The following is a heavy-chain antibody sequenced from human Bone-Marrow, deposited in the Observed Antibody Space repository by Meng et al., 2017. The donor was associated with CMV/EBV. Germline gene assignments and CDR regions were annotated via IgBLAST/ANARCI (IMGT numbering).Heavy chain of an antibody. J-gene: IGHJ6*01. CDR1: GFTFSSYW. V-gene: IGHV3-66*02. Sequence: GESLKISCAGSGFTFSSYWMSWVRQAPGKGLEWLSVINIGGTTYYADSVKDRFTTFRDKSKNTVYLQMNSLRGEDTAVYYCAKDSLIGVVKNYGMDVWGQGTTVTGSS. CDR2: INIGGTT. CDR3: AKDSLIGVVKNYGMDV. D-gene: IGHD3-3*01.